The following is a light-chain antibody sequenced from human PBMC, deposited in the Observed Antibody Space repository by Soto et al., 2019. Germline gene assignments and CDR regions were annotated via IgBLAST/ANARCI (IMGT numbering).Light chain of an antibody. CDR2: DAS. CDR1: QVISNH. Sequence: DIQLTQSPAFLSASVGDRVTITCRASQVISNHLARYQQKPGKAPKLLIYDASTLQSGVPSVFSGSESGTEFTLIIDSLQPEDFATYYCQHLDSYPFSFGPGTKVDVK. J-gene: IGKJ3*01. CDR3: QHLDSYPFS. V-gene: IGKV1-9*01.